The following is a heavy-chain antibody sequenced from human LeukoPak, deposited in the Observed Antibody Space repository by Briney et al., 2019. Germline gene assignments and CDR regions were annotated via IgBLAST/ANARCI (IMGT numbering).Heavy chain of an antibody. Sequence: SETLSLTCTVSGGSISDSDYWGWIRQPPGKGLEWIGSIYHSGSTYYNPSLKSRVTISVDTSKNQFSLKLSSVTAADTAVYYCARVTSGSYGRLGYWGQGTLVTVSS. CDR1: GGSISDSDY. D-gene: IGHD3-16*01. CDR3: ARVTSGSYGRLGY. V-gene: IGHV4-38-2*02. CDR2: IYHSGST. J-gene: IGHJ4*02.